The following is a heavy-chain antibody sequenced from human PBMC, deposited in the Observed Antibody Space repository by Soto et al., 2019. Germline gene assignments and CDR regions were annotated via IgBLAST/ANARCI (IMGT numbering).Heavy chain of an antibody. CDR1: GGSISSGGSY. D-gene: IGHD2-2*01. J-gene: IGHJ2*01. V-gene: IGHV4-31*03. CDR3: AGGHCFTSSCSYLVL. CDR2: IYYSGTT. Sequence: QVQLQESGPGLVKPSQTLSLTCTVSGGSISSGGSYWSWIRQSPVKGLEWIGSIYYSGTTYYNPSLKSRVSISLDTSKTQFSLKLSSVTAADTAIYYCAGGHCFTSSCSYLVLWGRGTLVTVSS.